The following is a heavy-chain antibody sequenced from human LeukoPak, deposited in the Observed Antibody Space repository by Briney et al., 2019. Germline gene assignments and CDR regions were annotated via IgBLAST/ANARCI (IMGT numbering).Heavy chain of an antibody. CDR3: ARVGYSGWNLEY. CDR1: GFTFRSYW. D-gene: IGHD5-12*01. Sequence: GGSLRLSCAASGFTFRSYWMSWVRQAPGKGLEWVANINQGGSVKYYVDSVKGRFTISRDDAKNSLYVQMNSLRDEDTAVYYCARVGYSGWNLEYWSQGTLVTVSS. J-gene: IGHJ4*02. V-gene: IGHV3-7*01. CDR2: INQGGSVK.